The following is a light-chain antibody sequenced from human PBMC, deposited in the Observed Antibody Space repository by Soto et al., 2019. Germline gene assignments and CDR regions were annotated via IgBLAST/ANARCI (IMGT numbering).Light chain of an antibody. J-gene: IGKJ4*01. Sequence: DVQMTQSPSTLSAFVGDRVTITCRASQGIAPYLAWFQQKPGKVPKLLIYATSTLQSGVPSRFSGSGSGTDFTLTINSLQPEDVGTYYCQKYNSAPHTFDGGTKVEIK. CDR1: QGIAPY. CDR3: QKYNSAPHT. V-gene: IGKV1-27*01. CDR2: ATS.